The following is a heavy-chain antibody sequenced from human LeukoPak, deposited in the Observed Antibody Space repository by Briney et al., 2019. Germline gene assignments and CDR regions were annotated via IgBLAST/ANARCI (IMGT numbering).Heavy chain of an antibody. CDR3: VSGTTYHGI. Sequence: GGSLRLSCAASAFTFSNYWMSWVRQAPGKGLEWVANIKQDGSEKYYVDSVKGRFTISRDNAKNSLYLQMNSVRAEDTAVYYCVSGTTYHGIWGQGTLVTVSS. D-gene: IGHD1-14*01. CDR2: IKQDGSEK. CDR1: AFTFSNYW. J-gene: IGHJ4*02. V-gene: IGHV3-7*05.